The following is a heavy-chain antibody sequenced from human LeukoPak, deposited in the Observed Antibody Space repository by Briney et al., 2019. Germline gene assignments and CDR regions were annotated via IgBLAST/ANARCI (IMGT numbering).Heavy chain of an antibody. J-gene: IGHJ4*02. CDR2: IYYSGST. V-gene: IGHV4-31*03. CDR1: GGFISSGGYY. CDR3: ARGSYDFWSGYSIDY. Sequence: PSETLSLTCTVSGGFISSGGYYWSWIRQHPGKGLEWIGYIYYSGSTYYNPSLKSRVTISVDTSKNQFSLKLSSVTAADTAVYYCARGSYDFWSGYSIDYWGQGTLVTVSS. D-gene: IGHD3-3*01.